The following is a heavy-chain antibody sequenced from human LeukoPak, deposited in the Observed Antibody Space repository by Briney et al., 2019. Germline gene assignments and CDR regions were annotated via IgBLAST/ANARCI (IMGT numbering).Heavy chain of an antibody. CDR3: ARDQVAVAGTDAFDI. Sequence: PGGSLRLSCAASGFTFSSYSMNWVRQAPGKGLEWVSSISSSSSYIYYAASVKGRFTISRDNAKNSLYLQMNSLRAEDTAVYYCARDQVAVAGTDAFDIWGQGTMVTVSS. D-gene: IGHD6-19*01. CDR1: GFTFSSYS. J-gene: IGHJ3*02. V-gene: IGHV3-21*01. CDR2: ISSSSSYI.